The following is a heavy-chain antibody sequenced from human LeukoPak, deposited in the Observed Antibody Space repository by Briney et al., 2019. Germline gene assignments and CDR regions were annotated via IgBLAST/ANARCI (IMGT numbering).Heavy chain of an antibody. Sequence: GASVKVSCKASGYTFSNYVLTWVRQAPGQGLEWMGRISTYTGNSNYAQKLQGRVTMTTDTSTSTAYMELRSLRSDDTAVYYCARGRGYYYDSSGYWDAFDIWGQGTMVTVSS. CDR1: GYTFSNYV. CDR2: ISTYTGNS. V-gene: IGHV1-18*01. J-gene: IGHJ3*02. CDR3: ARGRGYYYDSSGYWDAFDI. D-gene: IGHD3-22*01.